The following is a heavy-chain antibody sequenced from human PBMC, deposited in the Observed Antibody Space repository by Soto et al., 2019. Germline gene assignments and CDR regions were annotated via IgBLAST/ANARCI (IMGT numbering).Heavy chain of an antibody. CDR3: ARVHGDYWYFDL. J-gene: IGHJ2*01. V-gene: IGHV4-59*01. CDR1: GGSISSYY. CDR2: IYYTGST. Sequence: QVQLQESGPGLVKPSETLSLTCTVSGGSISSYYWSWIRQPPGKGLEWIGYIYYTGSTNYNPSLKSRVRTSVDTSKNQFSLKVSSVTAADTAVYYCARVHGDYWYFDLWGRGTLVTVSS. D-gene: IGHD4-17*01.